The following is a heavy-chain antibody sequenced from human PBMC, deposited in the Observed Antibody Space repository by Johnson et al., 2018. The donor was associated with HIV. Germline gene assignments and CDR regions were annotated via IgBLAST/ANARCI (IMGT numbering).Heavy chain of an antibody. CDR3: AKSTQASIVRESGPYGAFDI. V-gene: IGHV3-30*18. J-gene: IGHJ3*02. CDR2: ISYDGSNK. Sequence: QVQLVESGGGVVQPGRSVRLSCAASGFTFNNYAMHWVRQAPGKGLEWVAVISYDGSNKYYADSVKGRFTISRDNSKNTLYLHMNSLRAEDTALYYCAKSTQASIVRESGPYGAFDIWGQGTMVTVSS. D-gene: IGHD3-10*01. CDR1: GFTFNNYA.